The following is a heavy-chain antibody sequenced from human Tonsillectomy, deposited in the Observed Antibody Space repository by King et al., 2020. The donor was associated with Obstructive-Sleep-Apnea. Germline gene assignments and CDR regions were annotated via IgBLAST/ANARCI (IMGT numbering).Heavy chain of an antibody. CDR3: ARDTSGTLDY. J-gene: IGHJ4*02. V-gene: IGHV3-7*01. D-gene: IGHD6-19*01. Sequence: VQLVESGGGLVQPGGSLRLSCAASGFTFSSYWMAWVRQAPGKGLEWVANIKRDGSDKNYVDSVKGRFTISRDNAKNLLYLQMNSLRADDSAVYHCARDTSGTLDYWGQGTLVTVSS. CDR2: IKRDGSDK. CDR1: GFTFSSYW.